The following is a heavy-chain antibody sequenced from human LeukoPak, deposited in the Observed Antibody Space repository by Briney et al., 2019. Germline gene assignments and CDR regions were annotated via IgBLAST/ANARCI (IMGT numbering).Heavy chain of an antibody. D-gene: IGHD3-3*01. J-gene: IGHJ5*02. Sequence: SQTLSLTCAISGDSVSSNSAAWNWIRQSPSRGLEWLGRTYYRSKWYNDYAVSVKSRITINPDTSKNQFSLKLSSVTAADTAVYYCARTYDFWRTAHHWFDPWGQGTLVTVSS. CDR2: TYYRSKWYN. CDR3: ARTYDFWRTAHHWFDP. V-gene: IGHV6-1*01. CDR1: GDSVSSNSAA.